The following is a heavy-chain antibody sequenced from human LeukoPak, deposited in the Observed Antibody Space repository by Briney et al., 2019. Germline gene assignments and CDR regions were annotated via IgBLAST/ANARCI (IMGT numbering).Heavy chain of an antibody. J-gene: IGHJ3*02. Sequence: SETLSLTCTVSGGSISGYYWSWVRQPPGKGLEWIGYIYYSGSTNYNPSLTSRVTISVDTSKNQFSLKLSSVTAADTAVYYCARDKLSAFDIWGQGTMVTVSS. V-gene: IGHV4-59*01. CDR2: IYYSGST. CDR3: ARDKLSAFDI. CDR1: GGSISGYY.